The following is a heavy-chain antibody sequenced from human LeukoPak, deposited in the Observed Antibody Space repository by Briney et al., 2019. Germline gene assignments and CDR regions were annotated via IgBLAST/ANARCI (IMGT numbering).Heavy chain of an antibody. CDR2: ISNDETNK. CDR1: GFTFDNYA. CDR3: AVGLTI. Sequence: GGSLRLSCAASGFTFDNYAMHWVRQAPGKGLEWVALISNDETNKYYADSVKGRFTMSRDNSKSTVYLQVNSLRAEDTAVYYCAVGLTIWGQGTMVTVSS. D-gene: IGHD1-26*01. J-gene: IGHJ3*02. V-gene: IGHV3-30-3*01.